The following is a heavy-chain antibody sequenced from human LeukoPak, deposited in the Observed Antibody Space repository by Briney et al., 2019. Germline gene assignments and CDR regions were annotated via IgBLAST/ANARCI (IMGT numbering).Heavy chain of an antibody. J-gene: IGHJ4*02. CDR1: GGSISSYY. D-gene: IGHD3-9*01. Sequence: SETLSLTCTVSGGSISSYYWSWIRQPPGKGLEWIGYIYYSGSTNYNPSLKRRVTISVDTSKNQFSLKLSSVTAADTAVYYCARVGAPDILTGYSRYYFDYWGQGTLVTVSS. CDR3: ARVGAPDILTGYSRYYFDY. CDR2: IYYSGST. V-gene: IGHV4-59*01.